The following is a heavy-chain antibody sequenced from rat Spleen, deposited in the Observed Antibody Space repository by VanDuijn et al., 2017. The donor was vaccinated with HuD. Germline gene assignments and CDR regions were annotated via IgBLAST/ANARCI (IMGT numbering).Heavy chain of an antibody. Sequence: EVRLVESGGGLVQPGRSLNLSCAASGFTFSDYYMAWVRQAPKKGLEWVASISYEGSSTYYGDSVKGRFTISRDNAKSTLYLQMDSLRSEDTATYYCARHSFGVDWYFDFWGPGTMVTVSS. CDR1: GFTFSDYY. CDR2: ISYEGSST. V-gene: IGHV5-22*01. J-gene: IGHJ1*01. D-gene: IGHD4-3*01. CDR3: ARHSFGVDWYFDF.